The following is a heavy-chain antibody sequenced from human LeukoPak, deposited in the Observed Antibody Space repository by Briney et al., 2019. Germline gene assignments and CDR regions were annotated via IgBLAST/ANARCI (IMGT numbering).Heavy chain of an antibody. V-gene: IGHV4-59*01. J-gene: IGHJ4*02. CDR2: IYFTGST. CDR3: ARGRWLQFSD. D-gene: IGHD5-24*01. Sequence: SETLSLTCTVSGGSISNYYWNWIRQPPGKGPEWIGYIYFTGSTNYNPSLKSRVTISLGTSKNQFSLKLSSVTAADTAIYYCARGRWLQFSDWGPGTLVTVSS. CDR1: GGSISNYY.